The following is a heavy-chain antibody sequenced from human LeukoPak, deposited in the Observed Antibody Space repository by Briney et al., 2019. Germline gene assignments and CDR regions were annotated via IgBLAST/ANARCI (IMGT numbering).Heavy chain of an antibody. Sequence: GGSLRLSCAASGFTFSSYWMSWVRQAPGKGLEWVANIKQDGSEKYYVDSVKGRFTISRDNPKNSLYLQINNLRAEDTAVYYCGRLAHNAWYAIDFWGQGTLVTVSS. D-gene: IGHD2-2*01. CDR2: IKQDGSEK. J-gene: IGHJ4*02. CDR1: GFTFSSYW. V-gene: IGHV3-7*01. CDR3: GRLAHNAWYAIDF.